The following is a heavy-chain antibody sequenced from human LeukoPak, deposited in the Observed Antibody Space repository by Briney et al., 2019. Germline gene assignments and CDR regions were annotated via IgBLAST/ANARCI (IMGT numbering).Heavy chain of an antibody. CDR3: ARDLRLGGATFYYMDV. Sequence: GGSLRLSCAASGFTFSDYSMNWVRQAPGKGLEWVSSISSSSSYIYYADSVKGRFTISRDNAKNSVYLQMNSLRAEDTAVYYCARDLRLGGATFYYMDVWGKGTTVTVSS. CDR1: GFTFSDYS. J-gene: IGHJ6*03. V-gene: IGHV3-21*01. D-gene: IGHD1-26*01. CDR2: ISSSSSYI.